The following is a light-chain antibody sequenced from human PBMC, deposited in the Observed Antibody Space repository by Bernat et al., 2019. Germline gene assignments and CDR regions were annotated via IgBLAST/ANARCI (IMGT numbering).Light chain of an antibody. Sequence: QSALTQPRSVSGSPGQSVTISCTGTSSNIGGYNYVSWYQQHPGKAPKLMIYDVNKRPSGVPDRFSGSKSGNTASLTISGLQAEDEADYYCCSFAGNSAWVSGGATKVTVL. CDR2: DVN. CDR3: CSFAGNSAWV. CDR1: SSNIGGYNY. V-gene: IGLV2-11*01. J-gene: IGLJ3*02.